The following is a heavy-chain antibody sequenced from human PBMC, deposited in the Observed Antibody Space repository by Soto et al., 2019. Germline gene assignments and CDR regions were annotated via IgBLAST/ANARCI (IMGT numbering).Heavy chain of an antibody. CDR2: IYYSGST. J-gene: IGHJ4*02. D-gene: IGHD3-22*01. CDR3: ARALSYSYDSSGYFVFFDY. V-gene: IGHV4-31*03. Sequence: SETLSLTCTVSGGSISSGGYYWSWIRQHPGKGLEWIGYIYYSGSTYYNPSLKSRVTISVDTSKNQFSLKLSSVTAADTAVYYCARALSYSYDSSGYFVFFDYWGQGTLVTVSS. CDR1: GGSISSGGYY.